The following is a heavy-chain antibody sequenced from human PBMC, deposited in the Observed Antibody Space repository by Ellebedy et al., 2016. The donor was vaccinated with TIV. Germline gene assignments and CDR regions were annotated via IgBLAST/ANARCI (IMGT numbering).Heavy chain of an antibody. V-gene: IGHV3-30*03. CDR1: GFTFSSYS. J-gene: IGHJ3*02. CDR2: ISVDGRAV. D-gene: IGHD6-19*01. Sequence: GGSLRLXXAASGFTFSSYSMNWVRQDPGKGLDWVAGISVDGRAVHYPDSVKGRFTISRDNAQNTVYLQMNSLRLEDTAVYYCVRGWYSSGHCDVFAMWGQGTIVTVSS. CDR3: VRGWYSSGHCDVFAM.